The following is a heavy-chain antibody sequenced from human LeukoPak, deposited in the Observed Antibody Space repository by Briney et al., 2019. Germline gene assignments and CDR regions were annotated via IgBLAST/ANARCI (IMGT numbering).Heavy chain of an antibody. CDR1: GYTFISYY. CDR3: ARGCSSTPCRYDAGDRLPAC. D-gene: IGHD2-2*01. CDR2: INPSGGST. Sequence: ASVTVTCKGSGYTFISYYIHWVRQAPGQGLEWMGIINPSGGSTSYAQRFQGRVTMTRDTSTSTVYMELSSLISEDTAVYYCARGCSSTPCRYDAGDRLPACWRQGTLVTVSS. J-gene: IGHJ4*02. V-gene: IGHV1-46*01.